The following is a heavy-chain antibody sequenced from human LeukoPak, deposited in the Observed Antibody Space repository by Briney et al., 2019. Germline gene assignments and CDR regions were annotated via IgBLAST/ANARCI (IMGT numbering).Heavy chain of an antibody. CDR2: IYHSGST. J-gene: IGHJ4*02. V-gene: IGHV4-4*02. Sequence: SSETLSLTCAVSGDSLSSRNWWSWVRQPPGKGLEWIGEIYHSGSTNYNPSLKSRVTISVDKSKNHFSLKLNSVTAADTAVYYCARRGVGGSWPIDYWGQGTLVTVSS. D-gene: IGHD6-13*01. CDR3: ARRGVGGSWPIDY. CDR1: GDSLSSRNW.